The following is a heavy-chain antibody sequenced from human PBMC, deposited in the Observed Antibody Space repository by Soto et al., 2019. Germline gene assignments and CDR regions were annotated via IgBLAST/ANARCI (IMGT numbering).Heavy chain of an antibody. CDR2: ISYDGSNK. V-gene: IGHV3-30*18. Sequence: PGGSLRLSFAASGFTFSSYGMHWVRQAPGKGLEWVAVISYDGSNKYYADSVKGRFTISRDNSKNTLYLQMNSLRAEDTAVYYCAKDGGMEPNYYYMDVWGKGTTVTVSS. J-gene: IGHJ6*03. CDR3: AKDGGMEPNYYYMDV. CDR1: GFTFSSYG. D-gene: IGHD3-16*01.